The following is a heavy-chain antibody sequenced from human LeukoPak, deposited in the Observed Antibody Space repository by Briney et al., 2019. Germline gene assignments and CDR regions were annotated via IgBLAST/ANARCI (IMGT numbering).Heavy chain of an antibody. CDR1: GGTFSSYA. J-gene: IGHJ4*02. Sequence: SVKVSCKASGGTFSSYAISWVRQAPGQGLEWMGGIIPIFGTANYAQKFQGRVTITTDESTSTAYMELSSLRSEDTAVYYCARVGLRYFDWLVYWGQGTLVTVSS. CDR2: IIPIFGTA. CDR3: ARVGLRYFDWLVY. D-gene: IGHD3-9*01. V-gene: IGHV1-69*05.